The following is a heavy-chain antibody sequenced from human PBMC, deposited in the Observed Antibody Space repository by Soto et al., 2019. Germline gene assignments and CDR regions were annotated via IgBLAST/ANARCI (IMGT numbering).Heavy chain of an antibody. V-gene: IGHV1-8*01. J-gene: IGHJ5*02. Sequence: ASVKVSCKASGYTFTSYDINWVRQATGQGLEWVGRMNPNSGNTGYAQKFQGRVTMTRNTSISTAYMELSSLRSEDTAVYYCATTYVWVAPLGFDPWGQGTLVTVSS. CDR3: ATTYVWVAPLGFDP. CDR1: GYTFTSYD. CDR2: MNPNSGNT. D-gene: IGHD3-16*01.